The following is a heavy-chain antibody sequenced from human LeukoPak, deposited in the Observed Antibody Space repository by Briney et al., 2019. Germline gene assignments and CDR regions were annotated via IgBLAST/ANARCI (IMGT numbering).Heavy chain of an antibody. Sequence: PGGSLRLSCAASGFTFSSYSFNWVRQAPGKGLEYLSYIGISSDYTVYADSVKGRFTISRDNAKNSLYLEMNSLRVEDTAVYHCARDKDWAFDIWGRGTTVTVSS. CDR3: ARDKDWAFDI. D-gene: IGHD2-15*01. CDR2: IGISSDYT. V-gene: IGHV3-21*05. CDR1: GFTFSSYS. J-gene: IGHJ3*02.